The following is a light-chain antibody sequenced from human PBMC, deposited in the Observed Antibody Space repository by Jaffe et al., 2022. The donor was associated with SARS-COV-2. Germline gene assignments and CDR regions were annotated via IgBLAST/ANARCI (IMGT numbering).Light chain of an antibody. Sequence: QSVVTQPASVSGSPGQSITISCSGTGSDIGANNYVTWSQQHPGKAPKLIIYDVYNRPSGVSNRFSGSKSGNTASLTISGLQTEDEADYYCGSYTSSRTYVFGTGTKVTVL. J-gene: IGLJ1*01. CDR2: DVY. V-gene: IGLV2-14*01. CDR1: GSDIGANNY. CDR3: GSYTSSRTYV.